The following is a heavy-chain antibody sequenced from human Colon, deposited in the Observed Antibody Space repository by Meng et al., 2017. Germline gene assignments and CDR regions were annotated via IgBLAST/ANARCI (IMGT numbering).Heavy chain of an antibody. D-gene: IGHD3-22*01. V-gene: IGHV4-4*03. J-gene: IGHJ4*02. CDR3: ASSDYYRSDY. CDR1: GGSISRSAC. Sequence: VQLRGSGTGRVKPPETLSLTCAVSGGSISRSACWSWVRQPPGKGLEWIGETSHSGSTNYSPSLKSRVTISLDKSKNQLSLKLNSVTAADTAAYYCASSDYYRSDYWGQGTLVTVSS. CDR2: TSHSGST.